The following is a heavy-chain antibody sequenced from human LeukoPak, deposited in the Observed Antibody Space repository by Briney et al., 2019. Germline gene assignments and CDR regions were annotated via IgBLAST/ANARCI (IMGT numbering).Heavy chain of an antibody. CDR3: VRDSYDSSGNYLDY. J-gene: IGHJ4*02. CDR2: ISVYNGNT. V-gene: IGHV1-18*01. Sequence: GASVKVSCKASGYTFTNYGISWVRQAPGQGLEWMGWISVYNGNTNYAQKLQNRVTMTTDTSTSTAYMDLRSLRSDDTAVYYCVRDSYDSSGNYLDYWGQGTLVTVSS. CDR1: GYTFTNYG. D-gene: IGHD3-22*01.